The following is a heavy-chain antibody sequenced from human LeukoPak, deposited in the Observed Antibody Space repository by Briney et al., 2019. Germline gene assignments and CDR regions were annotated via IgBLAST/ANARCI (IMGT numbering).Heavy chain of an antibody. Sequence: PSETLSLTCTVSGGSISSSSYYWGWIRQPPGKGLEWIGYIYYSGSTNYDPSLRSRVTMSLDTSKKQFSLKLSSVTAADTAIYYCAREGGTVPDYWGQGTLVTVSS. V-gene: IGHV4-61*01. J-gene: IGHJ4*02. CDR3: AREGGTVPDY. CDR2: IYYSGST. D-gene: IGHD4-17*01. CDR1: GGSISSSSYY.